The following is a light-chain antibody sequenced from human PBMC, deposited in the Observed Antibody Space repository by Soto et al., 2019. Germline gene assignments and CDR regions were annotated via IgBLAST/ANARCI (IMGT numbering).Light chain of an antibody. J-gene: IGKJ3*01. V-gene: IGKV1-9*01. CDR3: QQLQRTPFT. CDR2: GAS. CDR1: QDISRY. Sequence: GDRVTITCRASQDISRYLAWYQQRAGKAPKLLIYGASTLQSGVLSRFSGSGSGTEFTLTISSLQPEDFATYHCQQLQRTPFTFGPGTTVDV.